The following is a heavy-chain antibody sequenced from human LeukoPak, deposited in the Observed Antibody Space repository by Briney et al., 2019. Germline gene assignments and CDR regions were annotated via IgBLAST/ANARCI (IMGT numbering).Heavy chain of an antibody. Sequence: PGGSLRLSCAASGFTFSSYGMHWVRQAPGKGLEWVAFIRYDGGNKYYADSVKGRFTISRDNSKNTLYLQMNSLRAEDTAVYYCAKASRTSFDYWGQGTLVTVSS. CDR2: IRYDGGNK. V-gene: IGHV3-30*02. CDR1: GFTFSSYG. J-gene: IGHJ4*02. CDR3: AKASRTSFDY.